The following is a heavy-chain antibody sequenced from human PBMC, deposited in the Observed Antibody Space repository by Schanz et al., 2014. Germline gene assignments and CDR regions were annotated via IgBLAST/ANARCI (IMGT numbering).Heavy chain of an antibody. CDR3: ARDGDRFYHNYYMDV. D-gene: IGHD4-17*01. J-gene: IGHJ6*03. Sequence: EGQLAESGGGLVQPGGSLGLSCVVSGFTVSSDHMSWVRQAPGKGLEWVSGISGSGGTTHYADSVEGRFTISRDNSKNTLYLQMNSLRAEDTSVYFCARDGDRFYHNYYMDVWGKGTTVTVSS. CDR2: ISGSGGTT. V-gene: IGHV3-23*04. CDR1: GFTVSSDH.